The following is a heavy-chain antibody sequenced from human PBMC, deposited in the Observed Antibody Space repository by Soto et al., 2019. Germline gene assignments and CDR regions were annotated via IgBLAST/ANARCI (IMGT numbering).Heavy chain of an antibody. V-gene: IGHV1-69*01. D-gene: IGHD1-26*01. Sequence: SVKVACNASGGSLISYAIVWVRRAPGQGLEWMGGIIPIFGTANYAQKFQGRVTITADESTSTAYMELSSLRSEDTAVYYCANTWPDNIRAGSYLHAFDIWGQGTMVTVSS. CDR1: GGSLISYA. J-gene: IGHJ3*02. CDR2: IIPIFGTA. CDR3: ANTWPDNIRAGSYLHAFDI.